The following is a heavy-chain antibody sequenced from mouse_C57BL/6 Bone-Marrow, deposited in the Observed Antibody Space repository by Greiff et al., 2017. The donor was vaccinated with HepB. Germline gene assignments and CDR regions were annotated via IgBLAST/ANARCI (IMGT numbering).Heavy chain of an antibody. J-gene: IGHJ3*01. D-gene: IGHD1-1*01. Sequence: QVQLQQSGPELVKPGASVKISCKASGYAFSSSWMNWVKQRPGKGLEWIGGIYPGDGDTNYNGKFKGKATLTADKSSSTAYMQLSSLTSEDSAVYFCAEDYYGSSPWFAYWGQGTLVTVSA. CDR1: GYAFSSSW. CDR3: AEDYYGSSPWFAY. V-gene: IGHV1-82*01. CDR2: IYPGDGDT.